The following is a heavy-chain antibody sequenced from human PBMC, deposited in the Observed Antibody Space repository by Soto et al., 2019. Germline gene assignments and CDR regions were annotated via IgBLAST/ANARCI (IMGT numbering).Heavy chain of an antibody. CDR2: IGPESGAT. D-gene: IGHD2-15*01. J-gene: IGHJ1*01. Sequence: ASVKVSCKASGYTFTGHYIHWVRQAPEQGPEWMGEIGPESGATKYAQNFQGRVTMTRDTSTTTIYMELSSLRSDDTAIYYCARKENCSGGTCYSEYFHRWGQGTLVTVSS. CDR1: GYTFTGHY. V-gene: IGHV1-2*02. CDR3: ARKENCSGGTCYSEYFHR.